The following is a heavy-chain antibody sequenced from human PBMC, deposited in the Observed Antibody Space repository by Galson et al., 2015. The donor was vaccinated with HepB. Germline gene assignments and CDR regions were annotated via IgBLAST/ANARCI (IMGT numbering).Heavy chain of an antibody. CDR3: AREGEVDGVFGVVRAFDY. J-gene: IGHJ4*02. D-gene: IGHD3-3*01. Sequence: SLRLSCAASGFTFSSYAMHWVRQAPGKGLEWVAVISYDGSNKYYADSVKGRFTISRDNSKNTLYLQMNSLRAEDTAVYYCAREGEVDGVFGVVRAFDYWGQGTLVTVSS. CDR1: GFTFSSYA. CDR2: ISYDGSNK. V-gene: IGHV3-30-3*01.